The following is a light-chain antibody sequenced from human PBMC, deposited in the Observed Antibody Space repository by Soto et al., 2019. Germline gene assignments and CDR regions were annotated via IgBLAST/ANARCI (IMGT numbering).Light chain of an antibody. J-gene: IGKJ1*01. CDR3: QQYNNWPPWT. Sequence: EIVMTQSPATLSVSPGETATLSCRASQSVSSRNLAWFQQKPGQPPRLLIHSASSRATGIPDRFSGSGSGTDFTRTSSRLEPEDFAVYYCQQYNNWPPWTFGQGTKVEIK. V-gene: IGKV3-20*01. CDR1: QSVSSRN. CDR2: SAS.